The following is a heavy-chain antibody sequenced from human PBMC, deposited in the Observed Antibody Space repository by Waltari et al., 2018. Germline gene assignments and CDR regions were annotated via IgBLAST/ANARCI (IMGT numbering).Heavy chain of an antibody. Sequence: QVKLVQSGAEVKKPGSSVKVSCKYSGGTFSSSDISWVRTAPGQGLEWMGGIIPIFGTANYAQKFQGRVTITTDESTSTAYMELSSLRSEDTAVYYCARFIAAAGPSMDVWGQGTTVTVSS. D-gene: IGHD6-13*01. J-gene: IGHJ6*02. CDR3: ARFIAAAGPSMDV. CDR2: IIPIFGTA. V-gene: IGHV1-69*05. CDR1: GGTFSSSD.